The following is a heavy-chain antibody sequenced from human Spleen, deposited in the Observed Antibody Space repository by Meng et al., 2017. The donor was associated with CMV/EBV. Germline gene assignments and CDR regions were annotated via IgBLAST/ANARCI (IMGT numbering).Heavy chain of an antibody. CDR1: GFTFRSYA. J-gene: IGHJ4*02. CDR2: ISYDGTNK. CDR3: ARDLGRGYYFDY. Sequence: GESLKISCTTSGFTFRSYAMHWVRQAPGKGLEWVAVISYDGTNKYYADAVEGRFTISRDNSKNTLYLQMNSLRPEDTAVYYCARDLGRGYYFDYWGQGTLVTVSS. D-gene: IGHD1-26*01. V-gene: IGHV3-30*04.